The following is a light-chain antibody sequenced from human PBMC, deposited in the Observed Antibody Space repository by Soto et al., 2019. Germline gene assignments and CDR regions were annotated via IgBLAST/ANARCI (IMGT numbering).Light chain of an antibody. J-gene: IGKJ5*01. CDR1: QTINTY. CDR2: DAS. Sequence: EIVLTQFPATLSLSPGERATLSCRASQTINTYLAWYQQKPGQAPRLLISDASNRATGVPARFSGSGSGTDFTLTINNLEPEDFAVYFCQQRNDWARITFGQGTRLEIK. V-gene: IGKV3-11*01. CDR3: QQRNDWARIT.